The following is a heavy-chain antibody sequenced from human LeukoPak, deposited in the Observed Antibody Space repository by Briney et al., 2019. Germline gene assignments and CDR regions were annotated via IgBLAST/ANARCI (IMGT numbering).Heavy chain of an antibody. D-gene: IGHD3-22*01. CDR1: GGSFSGYY. CDR2: IYYSGST. V-gene: IGHV4-59*01. J-gene: IGHJ3*02. CDR3: ARAMEANYYDSSGTHAFDI. Sequence: SETLSLTCAVYGGSFSGYYWSWIRQPPGKGLEWIGYIYYSGSTNYNPSLKSRVTISVDTSKNQFSLKLSSVTAADTAVYYCARAMEANYYDSSGTHAFDIWGQGTMVTVSS.